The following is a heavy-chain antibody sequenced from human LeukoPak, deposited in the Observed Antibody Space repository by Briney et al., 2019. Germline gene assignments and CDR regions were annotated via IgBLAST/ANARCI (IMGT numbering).Heavy chain of an antibody. CDR3: TTAGVAVAGTVFYYYMDV. CDR1: GFTFSNAW. J-gene: IGHJ6*03. D-gene: IGHD6-19*01. CDR2: IKSKTDGGTT. Sequence: GGSLRPSCAASGFTFSNAWMSWVRQAPGKGLEWVGRIKSKTDGGTTDYAAPVKGRFTISRDDSKNTLYLQMNSLKTEDTAVYYCTTAGVAVAGTVFYYYMDVWGKGTTVTVSS. V-gene: IGHV3-15*01.